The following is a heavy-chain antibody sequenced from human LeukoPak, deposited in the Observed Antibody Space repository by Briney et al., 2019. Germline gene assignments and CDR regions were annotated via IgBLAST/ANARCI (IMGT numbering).Heavy chain of an antibody. CDR1: GFTFSTYG. CDR3: AKVGGQLWFPGAYYYMDV. CDR2: SGSGGST. D-gene: IGHD5-18*01. J-gene: IGHJ6*03. Sequence: PGGTLRLSCAASGFTFSTYGMSWVRQAPGKGLVWVSASGSGGSTYYADSVKGRFTISRDNSKNTLYLQMNSLRAEDTAVYYCAKVGGQLWFPGAYYYMDVWGKGTTVTISS. V-gene: IGHV3-23*01.